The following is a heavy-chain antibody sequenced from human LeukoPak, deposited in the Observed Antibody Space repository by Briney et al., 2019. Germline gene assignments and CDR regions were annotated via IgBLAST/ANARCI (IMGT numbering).Heavy chain of an antibody. V-gene: IGHV4-34*01. Sequence: SETLSLTCAVYGGSFSGYYWSWIRQPPGKGLEWIGESNHSGSTNYNPSLKSRVTISVDTSKNQFSLKLSSVTAADTAVYYCARDHCSSTSCYLAWFDAWGQGTLVTVSS. D-gene: IGHD2-2*01. J-gene: IGHJ5*02. CDR2: SNHSGST. CDR3: ARDHCSSTSCYLAWFDA. CDR1: GGSFSGYY.